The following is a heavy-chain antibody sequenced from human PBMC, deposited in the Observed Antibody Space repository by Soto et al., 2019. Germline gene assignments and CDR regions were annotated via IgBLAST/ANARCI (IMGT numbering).Heavy chain of an antibody. CDR2: ISWISSIT. Sequence: PGWSLRLSCASSLFNFYNYAMQWVRRAPGKGLEWVSTISWISSITAYADSVKGRFTISRDNAQSSLYLQMNSLSPEDTAFYYCARDISGSPDYYFDYWGQGALVTVSS. CDR1: LFNFYNYA. V-gene: IGHV3-9*01. D-gene: IGHD1-26*01. CDR3: ARDISGSPDYYFDY. J-gene: IGHJ4*02.